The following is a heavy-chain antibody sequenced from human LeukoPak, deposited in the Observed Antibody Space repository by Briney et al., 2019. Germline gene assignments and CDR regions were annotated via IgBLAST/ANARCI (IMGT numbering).Heavy chain of an antibody. CDR1: GFNLSSYA. J-gene: IGHJ4*02. D-gene: IGHD4-11*01. V-gene: IGHV3-30-3*01. Sequence: GGSLRLSCVASGFNLSSYAMHWVRQAPGKGLEWVAVISYDGSNKYYADSVKGRFTISRDNSKNTLYLQMNSLRAEDTAVYYCARIVTTSWGQGTLVTVSS. CDR3: ARIVTTS. CDR2: ISYDGSNK.